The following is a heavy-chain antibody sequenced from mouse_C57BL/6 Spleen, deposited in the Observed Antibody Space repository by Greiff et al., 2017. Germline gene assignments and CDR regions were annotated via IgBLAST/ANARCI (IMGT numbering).Heavy chain of an antibody. V-gene: IGHV1-72*01. CDR2: IDPNSGGT. D-gene: IGHD1-1*01. CDR1: GYTFTSYW. Sequence: VQLQQSGAELVKPGASVKLSWKASGYTFTSYWMHWVKQRPGRGLEWIGRIDPNSGGTKYNEKFKSKATLTVDKPSSTAYMQLSSLTSEDSAVYYCARREFITTVVAPYYYAMDYWGQGTSVTVSS. J-gene: IGHJ4*01. CDR3: ARREFITTVVAPYYYAMDY.